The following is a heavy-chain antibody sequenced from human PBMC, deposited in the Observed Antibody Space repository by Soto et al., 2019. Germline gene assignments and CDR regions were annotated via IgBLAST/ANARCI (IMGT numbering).Heavy chain of an antibody. CDR1: GFSLGTSSMC. CDR3: ARIPGDYRPSNWATMDV. D-gene: IGHD4-4*01. V-gene: IGHV2-70*01. J-gene: IGHJ6*02. Sequence: SGPTLVNPTQTVTLTCTFSGFSLGTSSMCVSWIRQPPGKALEWLALIDWDDDKFYSTSLKTRLTISKDTSKNQVVLTMTNMDPVDTATYYCARIPGDYRPSNWATMDVWGQVTTVTVSS. CDR2: IDWDDDK.